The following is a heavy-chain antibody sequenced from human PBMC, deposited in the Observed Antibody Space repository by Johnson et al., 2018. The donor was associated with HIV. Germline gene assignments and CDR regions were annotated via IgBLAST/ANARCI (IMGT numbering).Heavy chain of an antibody. J-gene: IGHJ3*02. D-gene: IGHD2-21*01. CDR1: GFTFSNYD. V-gene: IGHV3-48*01. CDR3: AKGEGYCGGDCLDTFDI. CDR2: ISSSGSTI. Sequence: VQLVESGGGLVQPGGSLRLSCAASGFTFSNYDMHWVRQGTGKGLEWVSYISSSGSTIYYADSVKGRFTISRDNSKNTLYLQINSLRAEDTAVYYCAKGEGYCGGDCLDTFDIWGQGTMVTVSS.